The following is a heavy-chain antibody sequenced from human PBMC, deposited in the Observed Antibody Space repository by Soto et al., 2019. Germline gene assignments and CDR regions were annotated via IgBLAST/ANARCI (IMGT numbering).Heavy chain of an antibody. CDR1: GGSMNTYY. D-gene: IGHD2-15*01. CDR2: IYSSGST. Sequence: LSLTCSVSGGSMNTYYWSWIRQPPGKGLEWIGYIYSSGSTNYKLSLKSRVVFSVDTSKNQFSLKLSSVTAADTAVYYCARGSGNPFDYWGQGTLVTVSS. V-gene: IGHV4-59*01. J-gene: IGHJ4*02. CDR3: ARGSGNPFDY.